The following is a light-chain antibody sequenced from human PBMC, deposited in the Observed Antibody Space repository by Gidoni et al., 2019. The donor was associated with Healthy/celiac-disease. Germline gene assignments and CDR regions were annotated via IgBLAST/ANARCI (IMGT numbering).Light chain of an antibody. J-gene: IGKJ5*01. V-gene: IGKV1-8*01. CDR1: QGISSY. CDR2: AAS. Sequence: AIRMTQSPSSFSASTGDRVTITCRASQGISSYLAWYQQKPGKAPKLLIYAASTLQSGVPSRFSGSGSGTEFTLTISCLQSEDFATYYCKQYYSYPTFGQGTRLEIK. CDR3: KQYYSYPT.